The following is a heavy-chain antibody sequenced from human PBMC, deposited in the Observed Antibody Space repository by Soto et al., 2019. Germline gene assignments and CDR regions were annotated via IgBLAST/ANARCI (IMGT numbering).Heavy chain of an antibody. CDR1: GGAIGSYY. V-gene: IGHV4-59*01. CDR2: IYYSGST. Sequence: AETRSLTCTVCGGAIGSYYWRWIRQPPGKGLEWIGYIYYSGSTNYNPSLKSRVTISVDMSKNQFSLKLSSVTAADTAVYYCARVIAAAGIRVGYSSSSGIDAWAQGTTLPVSS. CDR3: ARVIAAAGIRVGYSSSSGIDA. J-gene: IGHJ6*02. D-gene: IGHD6-13*01.